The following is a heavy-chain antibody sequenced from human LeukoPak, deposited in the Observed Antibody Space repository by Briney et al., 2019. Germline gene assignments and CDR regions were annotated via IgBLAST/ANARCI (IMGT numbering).Heavy chain of an antibody. J-gene: IGHJ4*02. V-gene: IGHV4-34*01. CDR3: ARALVLDY. D-gene: IGHD6-13*01. CDR1: GGSFSGYY. Sequence: ASETLSLTCAVYGGSFSGYYWSWIRQPPGKGLEWIGEISHSGSTNYNPSLKSRVTISVDTSKNQFSLKLSSVTAADTAVYYCARALVLDYWGQGTLVTVSS. CDR2: ISHSGST.